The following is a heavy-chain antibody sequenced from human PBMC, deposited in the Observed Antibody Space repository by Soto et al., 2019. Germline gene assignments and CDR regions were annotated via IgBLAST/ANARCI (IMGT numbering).Heavy chain of an antibody. CDR3: AKDLYSSSLCNCYCMDI. V-gene: IGHV3-23*01. CDR2: ISGSGGST. D-gene: IGHD6-6*01. Sequence: GGSLRLCCAASGFTFSSYAMSWVRQAPGKGLEWVSAISGSGGSTYYADSVKGRFTISRDNSKNTLYLQMNSLGAEDTAVYYCAKDLYSSSLCNCYCMDILDQGTTVTVSS. J-gene: IGHJ6*02. CDR1: GFTFSSYA.